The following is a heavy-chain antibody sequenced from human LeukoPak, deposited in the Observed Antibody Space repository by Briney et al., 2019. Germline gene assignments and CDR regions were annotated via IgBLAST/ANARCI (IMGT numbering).Heavy chain of an antibody. CDR2: INYVGGT. CDR3: ARLGYGSGTPYYYFYMDA. V-gene: IGHV4-59*01. J-gene: IGHJ6*03. Sequence: SETLSLTCTVPDGSISGYYWSWIRQPPGKGLEWIGYINYVGGTNYSPSLRSRVTFSRDTSKNQFSLKLRSVTAADTAVYFCARLGYGSGTPYYYFYMDAWGSGTTVTVSS. CDR1: DGSISGYY. D-gene: IGHD3-10*01.